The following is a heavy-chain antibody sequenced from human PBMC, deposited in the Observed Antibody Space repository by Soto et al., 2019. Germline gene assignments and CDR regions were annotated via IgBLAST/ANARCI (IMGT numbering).Heavy chain of an antibody. Sequence: VQLQESGPGLVEPSGTLSLTCTASSGSFGSGIWWSWVRHPPGKALEWIGELHHTGNTNYNPSLKSGRTMSVDESKNQCSLSLCSVTAADTAVYYCAGAAGLSPFDVWCRGTLSTLSS. CDR1: SGSFGSGIW. CDR3: AGAAGLSPFDV. J-gene: IGHJ4*02. CDR2: LHHTGNT. V-gene: IGHV4-4*02. D-gene: IGHD6-13*01.